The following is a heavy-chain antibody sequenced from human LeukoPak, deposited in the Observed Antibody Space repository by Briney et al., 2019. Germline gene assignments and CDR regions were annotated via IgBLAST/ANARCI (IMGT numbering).Heavy chain of an antibody. D-gene: IGHD3-22*01. J-gene: IGHJ4*02. CDR3: TRGNHYYDSSGYSY. CDR1: GFTFGDYA. V-gene: IGHV3-49*04. CDR2: IRSKAYGGTT. Sequence: GRSLRLSCTASGFTFGDYAMSWVRQAPGKGLEWVGFIRSKAYGGTTEYAASVKGRFTTSRDDSKSIAYLQMNSLKTEDTAVYYCTRGNHYYDSSGYSYWGQGTLVTVSS.